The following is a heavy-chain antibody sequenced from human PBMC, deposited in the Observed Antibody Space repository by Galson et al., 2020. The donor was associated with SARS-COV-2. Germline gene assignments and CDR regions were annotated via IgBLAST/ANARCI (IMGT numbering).Heavy chain of an antibody. D-gene: IGHD5-18*01. CDR1: GFTFSIYC. CDR3: AKGGYSYGYGVVYFDY. CDR2: IWYDGSKK. V-gene: IGHV3-33*06. J-gene: IGHJ4*02. Sequence: GESPKISLAASGFTFSIYCMHWVRQAPGKGLEWVAVIWYDGSKKYYSDPVKGRFTISRDNSKNTLYLHMNSLRAEDTAVYYCAKGGYSYGYGVVYFDYWGQGTLVTVSS.